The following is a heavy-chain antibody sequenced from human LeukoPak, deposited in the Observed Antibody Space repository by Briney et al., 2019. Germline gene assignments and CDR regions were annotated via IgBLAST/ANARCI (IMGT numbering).Heavy chain of an antibody. CDR3: ARAPEQWLAFDI. CDR1: GFTFSSYA. J-gene: IGHJ3*02. Sequence: GGSLRLSCAASGFTFSSYAMHWVRQAPGKGLEWVAVISYDGSNKYYADSVKGRFTISRDNSKNTLYLQMNSLRAENTAVYYCARAPEQWLAFDIWGQGTMVTVSS. D-gene: IGHD6-19*01. V-gene: IGHV3-30*04. CDR2: ISYDGSNK.